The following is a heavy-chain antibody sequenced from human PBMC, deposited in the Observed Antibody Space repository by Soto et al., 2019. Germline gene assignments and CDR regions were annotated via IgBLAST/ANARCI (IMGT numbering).Heavy chain of an antibody. V-gene: IGHV3-23*01. D-gene: IGHD1-26*01. Sequence: EVQLLESGGGLVQPGGSLRLSCAASGFTFSSYAMNWVRQAPGKGLEWVSVISGSGDSTYYADSVKGRFTISRDNSKNTLYLQMNSLRADDTAVYYCAKRGSGSYFDYWGQGTLVTVSS. CDR1: GFTFSSYA. CDR3: AKRGSGSYFDY. J-gene: IGHJ4*02. CDR2: ISGSGDST.